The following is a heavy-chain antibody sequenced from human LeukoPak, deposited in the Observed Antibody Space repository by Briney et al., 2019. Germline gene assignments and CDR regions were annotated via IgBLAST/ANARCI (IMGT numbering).Heavy chain of an antibody. Sequence: PETLSLTCTVSGGSISSYYWSWIRQPPGKGLEWIGYIYYSGSTNYNPSLKSRVTISVDTSKNQFSLKLSSVTAADTAVYYCARGDSSGYYSAHAFDIWGQGTMVTVSS. V-gene: IGHV4-59*01. J-gene: IGHJ3*02. CDR3: ARGDSSGYYSAHAFDI. D-gene: IGHD3-22*01. CDR2: IYYSGST. CDR1: GGSISSYY.